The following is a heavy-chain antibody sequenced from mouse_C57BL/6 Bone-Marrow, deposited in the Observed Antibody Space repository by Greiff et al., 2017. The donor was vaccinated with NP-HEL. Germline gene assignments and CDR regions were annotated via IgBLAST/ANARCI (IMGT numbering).Heavy chain of an antibody. CDR2: IDPETGGT. CDR1: GYTFTDYE. CDR3: TRDGSRDYAMDY. D-gene: IGHD1-1*01. V-gene: IGHV1-15*01. J-gene: IGHJ4*01. Sequence: QVQLQQSGAELVRPGASVTLSCKASGYTFTDYEMHWVKQTPVHGLEWIGAIDPETGGTAYNQKFKGKAILTADKSSSTAYMELRSLTSEDSAVYYCTRDGSRDYAMDYWGQGTSVTVSS.